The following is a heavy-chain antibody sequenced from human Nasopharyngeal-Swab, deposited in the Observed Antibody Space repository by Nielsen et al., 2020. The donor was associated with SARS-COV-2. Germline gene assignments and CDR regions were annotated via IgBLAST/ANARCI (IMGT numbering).Heavy chain of an antibody. J-gene: IGHJ4*02. D-gene: IGHD1-26*01. CDR3: VKDCQENGVGGTLDY. CDR2: ISYDGKNK. V-gene: IGHV3-30*18. Sequence: VRQAPGKGLEWVAAISYDGKNKNYADSVKGRFTISRDNSKNTLYLEMNSLRTEDTAVYYCVKDCQENGVGGTLDYWGQGALVTVSS.